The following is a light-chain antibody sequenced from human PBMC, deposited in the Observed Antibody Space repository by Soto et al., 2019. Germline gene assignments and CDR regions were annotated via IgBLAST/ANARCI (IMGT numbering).Light chain of an antibody. CDR2: EVS. CDR1: NSDVGLYNY. CDR3: SSFTTSSTLV. J-gene: IGLJ1*01. Sequence: QSALTQPASVSGSPGQSITISCTGTNSDVGLYNYVSWYQQYPGKAPKLMISEVSNRPSGVSSRFSGSKAGNTASLTISGLQPEDEADYYCSSFTTSSTLVFGTGTKLTVL. V-gene: IGLV2-14*01.